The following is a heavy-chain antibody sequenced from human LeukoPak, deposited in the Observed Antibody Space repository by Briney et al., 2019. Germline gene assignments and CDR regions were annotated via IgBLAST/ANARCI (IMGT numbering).Heavy chain of an antibody. CDR2: IYSGGST. D-gene: IGHD6-19*01. Sequence: PGGSLRLSCAASGFTFSSYAMSWVRQAPGKGLEWVSVIYSGGSTYYADSAKGRFTISRDNSKNTLYLQMNSLRAEDTAVYYCARGDLKYPGYSSGWYGSPHFDYWGQGTLVTVSS. CDR1: GFTFSSYA. V-gene: IGHV3-53*01. CDR3: ARGDLKYPGYSSGWYGSPHFDY. J-gene: IGHJ4*02.